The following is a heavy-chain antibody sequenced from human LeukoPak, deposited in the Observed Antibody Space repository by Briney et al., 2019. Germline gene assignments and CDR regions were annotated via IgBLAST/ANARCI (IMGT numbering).Heavy chain of an antibody. CDR2: INPSGGST. J-gene: IGHJ4*02. CDR1: GYTITSHY. CDR3: ARVSSGSTFDY. Sequence: ASVKVSCKTSGYTITSHYMHWVRQAPGQGLEWMGIINPSGGSTSYTQKFQGRVTMTRDTSTSTVYMELSSLTSEDTAVYYCARVSSGSTFDYWGQGTLVTVSS. V-gene: IGHV1-46*01. D-gene: IGHD1-26*01.